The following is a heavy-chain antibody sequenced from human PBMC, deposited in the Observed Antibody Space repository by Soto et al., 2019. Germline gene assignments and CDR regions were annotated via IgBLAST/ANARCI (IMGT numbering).Heavy chain of an antibody. CDR2: LSGTGDST. D-gene: IGHD1-7*01. J-gene: IGHJ4*02. Sequence: GGSLRLSCAASGFAFSTYAMSWVRQAPGKGLEWVSGLSGTGDSTYYADSVKGRFTISRDNSKNTLYLQMNSLRAEDTAVYYCAKNQERELPRVIDFWGQGTLVTVSS. CDR1: GFAFSTYA. CDR3: AKNQERELPRVIDF. V-gene: IGHV3-23*01.